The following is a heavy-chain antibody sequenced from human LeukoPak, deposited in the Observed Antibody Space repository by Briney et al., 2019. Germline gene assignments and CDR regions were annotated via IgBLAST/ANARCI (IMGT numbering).Heavy chain of an antibody. CDR1: GGSISSGGYS. J-gene: IGHJ6*02. D-gene: IGHD4-17*01. CDR2: ISYSGST. CDR3: ARDHTLDYGDYYYGLDV. V-gene: IGHV4-31*11. Sequence: SQTLSLTCAVSGGSISSGGYSWSWIRQHPGKGLEWIAYISYSGSTYHNPSLRSRVTISLDTSKNQFSLKLSSVTAADTAVYYCARDHTLDYGDYYYGLDVWGQGTTVTVSS.